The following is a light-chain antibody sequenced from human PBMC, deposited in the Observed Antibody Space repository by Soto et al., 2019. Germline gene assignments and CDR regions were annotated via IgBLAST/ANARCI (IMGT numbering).Light chain of an antibody. CDR2: AAS. V-gene: IGKV1-39*01. J-gene: IGKJ2*01. CDR1: QSIDSY. CDR3: QQSYRTPLT. Sequence: DIQMTQSPSSLSASVGDRVTITCRASQSIDSYLNWYQQKPGKAPKLLIYAASSLQSGVPSRFSGSGSGTDFTLTISSLQAGDFASYYCQQSYRTPLTFGQGTKVDIK.